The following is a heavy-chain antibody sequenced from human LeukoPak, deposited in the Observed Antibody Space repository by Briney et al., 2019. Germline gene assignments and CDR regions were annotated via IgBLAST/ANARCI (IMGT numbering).Heavy chain of an antibody. Sequence: ASVKVSCKASGYTFTTYGINWVRQAPGQGLEWMGWISENKGNTNHAQRFQGRVTMTTDTSTNTAYMELRSLRSDHTAVYYCARGIAVTREFDQWGQGTLVIVSS. CDR1: GYTFTTYG. J-gene: IGHJ4*02. D-gene: IGHD6-19*01. V-gene: IGHV1-18*04. CDR3: ARGIAVTREFDQ. CDR2: ISENKGNT.